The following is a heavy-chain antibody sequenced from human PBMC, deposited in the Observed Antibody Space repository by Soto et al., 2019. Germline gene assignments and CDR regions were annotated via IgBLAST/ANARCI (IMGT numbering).Heavy chain of an antibody. CDR2: IKQDGSEK. J-gene: IGHJ4*02. V-gene: IGHV3-7*01. CDR3: ARDGGIVVVPAAVDY. D-gene: IGHD2-2*01. Sequence: GGSLRLSCAASGFTFSSYWMSWVRQAPGKGLEWVANIKQDGSEKYYVDSVKGRFTISRDNAKNPLYLQMNSLRAEDTAVXXCARDGGIVVVPAAVDYWGQGTLVTVSS. CDR1: GFTFSSYW.